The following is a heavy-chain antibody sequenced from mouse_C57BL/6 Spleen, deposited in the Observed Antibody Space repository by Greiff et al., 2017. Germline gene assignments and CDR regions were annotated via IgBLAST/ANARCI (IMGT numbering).Heavy chain of an antibody. CDR1: GYTFTSYW. D-gene: IGHD1-1*01. V-gene: IGHV1-53*01. Sequence: QVHVKQPGTELVKPGASVKLSCKASGYTFTSYWMHWVKQRPGQGLEWIGNINPSNGGTNYNEKFKSKATLTVDKSSSTAYMQLSSLTSEDSAVYYCARALTVVATDYAMDYWGQGTSVTVSS. J-gene: IGHJ4*01. CDR2: INPSNGGT. CDR3: ARALTVVATDYAMDY.